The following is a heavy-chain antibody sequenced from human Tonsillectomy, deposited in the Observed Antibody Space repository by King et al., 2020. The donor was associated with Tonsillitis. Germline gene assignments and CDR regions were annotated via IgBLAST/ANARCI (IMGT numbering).Heavy chain of an antibody. D-gene: IGHD4-17*01. CDR1: GVSFSGYY. CDR2: INHSGFT. Sequence: VQLQQWGAGLLKPSETLSLTCAVYGVSFSGYYWTWIRQPPGKGLEWIGEINHSGFTNYNPSLKSRVTISGDTSKNQFSLKLTSVTAADTAVYYCARGHYGEMGFDYWGQGALVTVSS. CDR3: ARGHYGEMGFDY. V-gene: IGHV4-34*01. J-gene: IGHJ4*02.